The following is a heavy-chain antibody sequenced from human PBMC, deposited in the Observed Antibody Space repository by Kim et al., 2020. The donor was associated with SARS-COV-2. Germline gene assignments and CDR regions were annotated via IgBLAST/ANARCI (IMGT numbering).Heavy chain of an antibody. J-gene: IGHJ4*02. CDR1: GFTFSTYG. D-gene: IGHD2-2*01. CDR2: MWYDGSNK. Sequence: GGSLRLSCAASGFTFSTYGMHWVRQAPGKGLEWVATMWYDGSNKYYPDSVKGRFTVSRDNSKNTLYLQVNSLRAEDTAVYYCARGYCGTATSYTGGTYFDYWGRCTLVTVSS. CDR3: ARGYCGTATSYTGGTYFDY. V-gene: IGHV3-33*01.